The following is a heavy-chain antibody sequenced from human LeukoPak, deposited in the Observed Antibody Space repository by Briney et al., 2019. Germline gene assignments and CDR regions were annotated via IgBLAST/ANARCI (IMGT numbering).Heavy chain of an antibody. D-gene: IGHD1-14*01. CDR1: GFTFSSYA. J-gene: IGHJ6*02. CDR2: ISYDGSNK. CDR3: ARDPRTSRYYYYGMDV. V-gene: IGHV3-30-3*01. Sequence: GSLRLSCAASGFTFSSYAMHWVRQAPGKGLEWVAVISYDGSNKYYADSVKGRFTISRDNSKNTLYLQMNSLRAEDTAVYYCARDPRTSRYYYYGMDVWGQGTTVTVSS.